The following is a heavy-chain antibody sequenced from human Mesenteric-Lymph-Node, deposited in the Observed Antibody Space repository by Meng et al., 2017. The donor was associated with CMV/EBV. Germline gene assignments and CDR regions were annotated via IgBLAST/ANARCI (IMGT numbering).Heavy chain of an antibody. CDR3: AKDLTMTTVTKILS. D-gene: IGHD4-17*01. CDR1: GFTFSDYY. J-gene: IGHJ5*02. V-gene: IGHV3-11*01. CDR2: ISSSGSTI. Sequence: GESLKISCAASGFTFSDYYMSWIRQAPGKGLEWVSYISSSGSTIYYADSVKGRFTISRDNSKNTLYLQMNSLRAEDTAVYYCAKDLTMTTVTKILSWGQGTLVTVSS.